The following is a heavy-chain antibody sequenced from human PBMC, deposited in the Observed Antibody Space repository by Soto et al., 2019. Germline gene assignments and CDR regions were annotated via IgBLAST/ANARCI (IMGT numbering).Heavy chain of an antibody. CDR1: GGSFSGYY. D-gene: IGHD3-10*01. J-gene: IGHJ4*02. Sequence: QVQLQQWGAGLLKPSETLSLTCAVYGGSFSGYYWSWIRQPPGKGLEWIGEINHSGSTNYNPSLKSRVTISVDTSKNQFSLKLSSVTAADTAVYYCARQVLLWFGEFPQGFDYWGQGTLVTVSS. CDR3: ARQVLLWFGEFPQGFDY. CDR2: INHSGST. V-gene: IGHV4-34*01.